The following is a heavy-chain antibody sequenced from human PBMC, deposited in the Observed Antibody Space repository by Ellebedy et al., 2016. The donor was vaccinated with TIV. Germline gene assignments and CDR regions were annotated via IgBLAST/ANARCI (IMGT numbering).Heavy chain of an antibody. CDR1: GGTFSSYA. V-gene: IGHV1-69*06. D-gene: IGHD2-15*01. CDR3: ARVDGCSGGSCYRSLDY. Sequence: SVKVSCXASGGTFSSYAISWVRQAPGQGLEWMGGIIPIFGTANYAQKFQGRVTITADKSTSTAYMELSSLRSEDTAVYYCARVDGCSGGSCYRSLDYWGQGTLVTVSS. CDR2: IIPIFGTA. J-gene: IGHJ4*02.